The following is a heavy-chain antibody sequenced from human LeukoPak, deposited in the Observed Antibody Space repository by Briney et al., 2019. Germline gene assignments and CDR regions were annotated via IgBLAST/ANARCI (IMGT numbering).Heavy chain of an antibody. CDR1: GGSISNSF. CDR2: IYSSGRI. Sequence: PSETLSLTCNVSGGSISNSFWSWIRQPAGKGLEWLGRIYSSGRINHNPSLKSRVTLSVDTSKNQFSLKLTSLTAADTAVYYCAGAPSGCGGTYPFGDWGQGTLVTVSS. J-gene: IGHJ4*02. CDR3: AGAPSGCGGTYPFGD. D-gene: IGHD2-15*01. V-gene: IGHV4-4*07.